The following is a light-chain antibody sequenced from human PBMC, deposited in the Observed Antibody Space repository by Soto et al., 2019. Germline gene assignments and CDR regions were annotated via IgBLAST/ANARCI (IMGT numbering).Light chain of an antibody. CDR2: GAS. CDR3: QQYNNWPRT. CDR1: QSVSSN. V-gene: IGKV3-15*01. Sequence: EIVMTQSPATLSVSTKERATLPCRASQSVSSNLAWYQQKPGQAPRLLIYGASTRATGIPARFSGSGSGTEFTLTISSLQSEDFAVYYCQQYNNWPRTFGQGTKVDIK. J-gene: IGKJ1*01.